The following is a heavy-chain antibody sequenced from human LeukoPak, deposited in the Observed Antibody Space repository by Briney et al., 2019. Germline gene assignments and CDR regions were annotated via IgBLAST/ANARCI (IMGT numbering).Heavy chain of an antibody. Sequence: SETLSLTCNVSGGSISSSSYYWGWIRQPPGKGLEWIGSIYYSGSTYYNPSLKSRVTISVDTSKNQFSLKLGSMTAADTAVYYCARAYDRGYYYMDVWGKGTTVTISS. CDR3: ARAYDRGYYYMDV. J-gene: IGHJ6*03. D-gene: IGHD3-9*01. CDR2: IYYSGST. V-gene: IGHV4-39*07. CDR1: GGSISSSSYY.